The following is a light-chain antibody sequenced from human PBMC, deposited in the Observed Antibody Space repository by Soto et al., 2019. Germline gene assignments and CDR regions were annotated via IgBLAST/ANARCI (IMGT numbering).Light chain of an antibody. CDR2: GNR. J-gene: IGLJ1*01. CDR1: TSNIGAGYD. CDR3: QSEDNSMSGWKV. Sequence: QSVLTQPPSVAGAPGQRVTISCTGSTSNIGAGYDVHWYQQLPGTVPKLLIYGNRNRPSGVPDRFSASKSGTSASLAITGLQAEDEADYYCQSEDNSMSGWKVFADGTKVTVL. V-gene: IGLV1-40*01.